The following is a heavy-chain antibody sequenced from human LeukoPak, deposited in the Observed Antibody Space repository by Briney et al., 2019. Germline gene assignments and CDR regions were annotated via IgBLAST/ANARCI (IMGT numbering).Heavy chain of an antibody. CDR3: ASALGYCSSTSCPGGY. Sequence: PGGSLRLSCAASGFTFSSYAVSWVRQAPGKGLEWVSTISGSGGSTYYADSVKGRFTISRDNSKNTLFLQMNSLRAEDTAVYYCASALGYCSSTSCPGGYWGQGTLVTVSS. D-gene: IGHD2-2*01. CDR1: GFTFSSYA. CDR2: ISGSGGST. V-gene: IGHV3-23*01. J-gene: IGHJ4*02.